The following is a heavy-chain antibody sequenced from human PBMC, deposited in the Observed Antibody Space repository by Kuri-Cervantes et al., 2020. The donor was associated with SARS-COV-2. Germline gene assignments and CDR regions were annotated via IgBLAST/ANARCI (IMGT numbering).Heavy chain of an antibody. D-gene: IGHD1-26*01. CDR3: AREDRYGGNLNWFDP. V-gene: IGHV3-53*01. CDR1: GFTVSSNY. Sequence: GGSLRLSCAASGFTVSSNYMSWVRQAPGKGLEWVSVIYGGGSTYYADSVRGRFTISRDNSKNTMYLQMNSLRVEDTAVYYCAREDRYGGNLNWFDPWGQGTLVTVSS. CDR2: IYGGGST. J-gene: IGHJ5*02.